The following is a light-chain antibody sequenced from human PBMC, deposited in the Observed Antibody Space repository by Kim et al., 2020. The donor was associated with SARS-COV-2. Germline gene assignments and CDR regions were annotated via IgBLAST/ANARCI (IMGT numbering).Light chain of an antibody. CDR1: SSNIGSNY. Sequence: QSVLTQPPSASGTPGQRVTISCSGSSSNIGSNYVYWYQQLPGTAPKLLIYRNNQRPSGVPDRFSGSTSGTSASLAISGLRSEDEADYYCAAWDDSLSGTGVFGTGTMVTVL. V-gene: IGLV1-47*01. CDR2: RNN. J-gene: IGLJ1*01. CDR3: AAWDDSLSGTGV.